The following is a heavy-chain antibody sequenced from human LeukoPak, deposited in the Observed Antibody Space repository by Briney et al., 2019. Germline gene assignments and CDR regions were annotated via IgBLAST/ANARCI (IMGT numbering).Heavy chain of an antibody. D-gene: IGHD5-12*01. CDR2: ISGGGGST. CDR3: AKEVGSGYDFFDY. Sequence: GGSLRLSCAASGFTFSSYVMNWVRQAPGKGLEWVSVISGGGGSTYYADSVKGRFTISRDNSKNTLYLQMNSLRADDTAVYYCAKEVGSGYDFFDYWGQGTLVTVSS. J-gene: IGHJ4*02. V-gene: IGHV3-23*01. CDR1: GFTFSSYV.